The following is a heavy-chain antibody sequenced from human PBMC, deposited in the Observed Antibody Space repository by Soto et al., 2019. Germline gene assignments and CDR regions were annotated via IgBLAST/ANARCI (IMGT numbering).Heavy chain of an antibody. Sequence: EVQLVESGGGLVQPGGSLRLSCAACGFTFSSYWMHWVRQAPGKGLVWVSRINRAGSSTSYADSVKGRFTISRDNAKHRLNRHLNGLRAEDTAVYYGARVRLRWGELFPYWFAPWGQGTLVTVCS. V-gene: IGHV3-74*01. CDR3: ARVRLRWGELFPYWFAP. J-gene: IGHJ5*02. CDR2: INRAGSST. D-gene: IGHD3-16*01. CDR1: GFTFSSYW.